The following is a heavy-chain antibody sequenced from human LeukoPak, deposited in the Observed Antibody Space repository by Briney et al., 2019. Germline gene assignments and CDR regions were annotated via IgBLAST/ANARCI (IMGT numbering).Heavy chain of an antibody. D-gene: IGHD4-17*01. Sequence: PGRSLRLSCAASGFTFSSYGMHWVRQAPGKGLEWVAVIWYDGSNKYYADSVKGRFTIPRDNSKNTLYLQMNSLRAEDTAVYYCARGHRMTTVTLYYYYGMDVWGQGTTVTVSS. V-gene: IGHV3-33*01. CDR1: GFTFSSYG. CDR2: IWYDGSNK. J-gene: IGHJ6*02. CDR3: ARGHRMTTVTLYYYYGMDV.